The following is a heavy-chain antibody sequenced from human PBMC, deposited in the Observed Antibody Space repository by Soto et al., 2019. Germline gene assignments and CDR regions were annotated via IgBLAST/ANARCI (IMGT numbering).Heavy chain of an antibody. CDR2: INPDVGHT. CDR1: GYTFTNYY. J-gene: IGHJ4*02. V-gene: IGHV1-46*01. CDR3: ARGDNDY. Sequence: QVQLVQSGAEVKKPGASVKISCKASGYTFTNYYVQWVRQAPGQGLEWMGVINPDVGHTTYSQKFQDRVTITSDTFTGTIFMELSRLRSDDAAVYYCARGDNDYCAKGTEDSVSS.